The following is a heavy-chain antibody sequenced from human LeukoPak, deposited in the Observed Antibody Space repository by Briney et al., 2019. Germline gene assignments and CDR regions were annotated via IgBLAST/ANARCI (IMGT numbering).Heavy chain of an antibody. CDR2: ISSSSSTI. D-gene: IGHD3-3*01. Sequence: GGSLRLSCAASGFTFSSYSMNWVRQAPGKGLEWVSYISSSSSTIYYADSVKGRFTISRDNAKNSLYLQMNSLRAEDTAVYYCARDDAFGVVIISFGYWGQGTLVTVSS. V-gene: IGHV3-48*01. CDR1: GFTFSSYS. CDR3: ARDDAFGVVIISFGY. J-gene: IGHJ4*02.